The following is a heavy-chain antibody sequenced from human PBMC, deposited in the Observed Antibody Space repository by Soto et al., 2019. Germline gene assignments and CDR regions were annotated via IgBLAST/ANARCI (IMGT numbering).Heavy chain of an antibody. CDR1: GFTFSDYW. Sequence: PGGSLRLSCVASGFTFSDYWMSWVRQAPGKGLEWLANIKQNGREKYFLVSVKGRLTVSRDNVKNSLYLQMDSLRVEDTAFFFCARDFWIQATGTRESYFDPWGQGSLVTVSS. CDR2: IKQNGREK. D-gene: IGHD3-3*01. CDR3: ARDFWIQATGTRESYFDP. V-gene: IGHV3-7*04. J-gene: IGHJ5*02.